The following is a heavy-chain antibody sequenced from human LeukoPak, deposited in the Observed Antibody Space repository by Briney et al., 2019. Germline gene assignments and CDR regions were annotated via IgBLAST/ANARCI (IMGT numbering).Heavy chain of an antibody. CDR2: IFYSGST. V-gene: IGHV4-39*07. J-gene: IGHJ4*02. CDR1: SGSISTSNYY. CDR3: ARGRRVNWFGELSSRRGWHYFDY. Sequence: SETLSLTCTVSSGSISTSNYYWGWVRQPPGKALEWIGNIFYSGSTYYSPSLKSRVTISLDTSRNQFSLKLNSVTAADTAVYYCARGRRVNWFGELSSRRGWHYFDYWGQGTLVTVSS. D-gene: IGHD3-10*01.